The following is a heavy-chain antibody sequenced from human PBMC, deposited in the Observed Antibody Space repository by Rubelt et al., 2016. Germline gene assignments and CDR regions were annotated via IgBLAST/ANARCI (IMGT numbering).Heavy chain of an antibody. J-gene: IGHJ4*02. Sequence: EVQLLESGGGLVQPGGSLRLSCAASGFTFNSYWMTWVRQAPGKGLEWVANIKKDGSEKYYVDSVRGRFTIFRDNAKNSLDLQINSLGAEDTAVYYCVGATLYGDSWGQGTLVTVSS. D-gene: IGHD2-2*02. CDR2: IKKDGSEK. V-gene: IGHV3-7*01. CDR3: VGATLYGDS. CDR1: GFTFNSYW.